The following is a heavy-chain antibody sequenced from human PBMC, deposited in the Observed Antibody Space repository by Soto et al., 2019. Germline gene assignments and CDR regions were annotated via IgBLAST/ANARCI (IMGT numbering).Heavy chain of an antibody. CDR2: XSXXGXTX. Sequence: PGGSLRLSCAASGFTFGSYEMNWVRQAPGKGLEXVSXXSXXGXTXXXAXXVKGRFTISRDDAKNSLYLQMNSLRAEDTAVYYCARDFRYSYGNFDYWGRGTLVTAS. CDR1: GFTFGSYE. J-gene: IGHJ4*02. CDR3: ARDFRYSYGNFDY. D-gene: IGHD5-18*01. V-gene: IGHV3-48*03.